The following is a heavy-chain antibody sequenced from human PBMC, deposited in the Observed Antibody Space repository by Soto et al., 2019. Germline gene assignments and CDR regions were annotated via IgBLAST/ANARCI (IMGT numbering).Heavy chain of an antibody. J-gene: IGHJ4*02. V-gene: IGHV4-59*01. CDR3: ARGEWLATIKPYFAY. CDR2: IYYSGST. D-gene: IGHD5-12*01. Sequence: QVQLQESGPGLVKPSETLSLTCTVSGGSMSSYYWSWIRQSPGKGLEWIGYIYYSGSTNYNPSLKSRVAISLDTPKNQFSLMVSSATAADTAVYYCARGEWLATIKPYFAYWGQGTLVTVSS. CDR1: GGSMSSYY.